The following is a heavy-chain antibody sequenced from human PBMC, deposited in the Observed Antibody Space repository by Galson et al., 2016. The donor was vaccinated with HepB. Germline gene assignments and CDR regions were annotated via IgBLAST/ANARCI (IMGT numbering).Heavy chain of an antibody. CDR1: GFSFSSYV. J-gene: IGHJ3*02. V-gene: IGHV3-30*18. Sequence: RSLRLSCAASGFSFSSYVMHWVRQAPGKGLEWVAVISYDGKTKFYGDSVKGRFTISRDHSKSTLYLQMNSLRVEDTAVYFCAKPPSGEDDAFHIWGQGTLVTVSS. CDR3: AKPPSGEDDAFHI. D-gene: IGHD3-10*01. CDR2: ISYDGKTK.